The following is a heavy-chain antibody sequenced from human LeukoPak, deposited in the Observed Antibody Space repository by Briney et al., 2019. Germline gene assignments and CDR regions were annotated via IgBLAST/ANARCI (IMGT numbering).Heavy chain of an antibody. D-gene: IGHD2-21*01. CDR1: GFTFSNYA. CDR2: ISGGGGGT. Sequence: GGSLRLSCAASGFTFSNYAMSWVRQAPGRGLEWVSGISGGGGGTYYADSVKGRFTISRDNSKNTLYLQMNSLRAEDTAVYYCAKPGGLEVIASDFDYWGQGTLVTVSS. J-gene: IGHJ4*02. V-gene: IGHV3-23*01. CDR3: AKPGGLEVIASDFDY.